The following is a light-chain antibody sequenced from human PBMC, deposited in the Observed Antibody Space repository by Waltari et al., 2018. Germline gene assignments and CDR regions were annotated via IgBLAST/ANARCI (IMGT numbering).Light chain of an antibody. J-gene: IGKJ1*01. Sequence: ELVLTQSPGTLSLSPGERATISCRASQSIGKYLVWYQQKPGQAPRLLIYAASSRATGVPDRFSGSGSGTDFSLTISRLEPEDFAVYYCQNHERLPATFGQGTKVEIK. V-gene: IGKV3-20*01. CDR2: AAS. CDR3: QNHERLPAT. CDR1: QSIGKY.